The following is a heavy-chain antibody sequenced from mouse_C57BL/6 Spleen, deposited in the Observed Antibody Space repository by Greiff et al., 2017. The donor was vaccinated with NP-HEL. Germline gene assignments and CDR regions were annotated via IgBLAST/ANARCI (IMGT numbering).Heavy chain of an antibody. V-gene: IGHV5-6*02. CDR1: GFTFSSYG. CDR3: ARRTVPFDY. J-gene: IGHJ2*01. CDR2: ISSGGSYT. Sequence: EVTLVESGGDLVKPGGSLKLSCAASGFTFSSYGMSWVRQTPDKRLEWVATISSGGSYTYYPDSVKGRFTISRDNAKNTLYLQMSSLKSEDTAMYYCARRTVPFDYWGQGTTLTVSS.